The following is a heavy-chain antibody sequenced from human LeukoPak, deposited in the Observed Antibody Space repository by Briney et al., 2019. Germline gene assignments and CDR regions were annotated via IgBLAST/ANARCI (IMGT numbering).Heavy chain of an antibody. CDR3: AKYHQDTYYYDSSGYAYFDY. J-gene: IGHJ4*02. CDR2: ISGSGGST. Sequence: GGSLRLSCAASGFTFSAYGMTWVRQAPGKGLEWVSAISGSGGSTYYADSVKGRFTISRDNSKNTLYLQMNSLRAEDTAVYYCAKYHQDTYYYDSSGYAYFDYWGQGTLVTVSS. D-gene: IGHD3-22*01. V-gene: IGHV3-23*01. CDR1: GFTFSAYG.